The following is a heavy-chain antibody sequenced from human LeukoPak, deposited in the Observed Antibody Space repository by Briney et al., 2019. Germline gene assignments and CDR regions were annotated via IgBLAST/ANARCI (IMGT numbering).Heavy chain of an antibody. V-gene: IGHV3-20*04. CDR3: ARDGWALGYCSGGSCYIFDY. CDR2: INWNGGST. J-gene: IGHJ4*02. CDR1: GFTFDDYG. D-gene: IGHD2-15*01. Sequence: SGGSLRLSCAASGFTFDDYGMSWVRQAPGKGLEWVSGINWNGGSTVYADSVKGRFTISRDNAKNSLYLQMNSLRAEDTALYYCARDGWALGYCSGGSCYIFDYWGQGTLVTVSS.